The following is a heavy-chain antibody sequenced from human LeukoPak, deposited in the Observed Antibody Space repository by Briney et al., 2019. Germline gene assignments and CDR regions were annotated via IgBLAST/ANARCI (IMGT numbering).Heavy chain of an antibody. CDR3: ARVLTAAGLDF. Sequence: SETLSLTCTVSGGSISDSRTWSWVRQPPGKGLEWIANVHDDGRTASNPSLKSRVTISLDTSKNQFSLKVRSVTAADTAFYYCARVLTAAGLDFWGQGTLVTVSS. V-gene: IGHV4-39*07. CDR1: GGSISDSRT. D-gene: IGHD6-25*01. J-gene: IGHJ4*02. CDR2: VHDDGRT.